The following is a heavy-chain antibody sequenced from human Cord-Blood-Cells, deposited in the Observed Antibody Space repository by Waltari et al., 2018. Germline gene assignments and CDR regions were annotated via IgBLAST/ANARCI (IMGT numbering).Heavy chain of an antibody. J-gene: IGHJ2*01. CDR2: IYYSGST. D-gene: IGHD3-22*01. CDR1: GGSISSSSYY. Sequence: QLQLQESGPGLVKPSETLSLTCTVSGGSISSSSYYWGWIRQPPGKGLEWIGRIYYSGSTSYNPSLKSRVTSSVDTAKDQFALKVGSVTAADTAVYYCARAYDSSGYYYRGSYWYFDLWGRGTLVTVSS. CDR3: ARAYDSSGYYYRGSYWYFDL. V-gene: IGHV4-39*07.